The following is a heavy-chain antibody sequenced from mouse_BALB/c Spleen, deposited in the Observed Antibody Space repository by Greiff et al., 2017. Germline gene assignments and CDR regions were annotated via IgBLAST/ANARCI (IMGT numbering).Heavy chain of an antibody. CDR3: TRGTKYWETHYAMDY. CDR1: GYTFTSYY. D-gene: IGHD4-1*01. Sequence: QVQLQQSGAELVKPGASVKLSCNASGYTFTSYYMYWVKQRPGQGLEWIGEINPSNGGTNFNEKFKSKATLTVDKSSSTAYMQLSSLTSEDSAVYYCTRGTKYWETHYAMDYWGQGTSVTVSS. J-gene: IGHJ4*01. V-gene: IGHV1S81*02. CDR2: INPSNGGT.